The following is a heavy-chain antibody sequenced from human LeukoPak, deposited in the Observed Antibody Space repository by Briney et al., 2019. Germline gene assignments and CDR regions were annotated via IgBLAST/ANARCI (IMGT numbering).Heavy chain of an antibody. CDR2: IRNKANSYTT. CDR3: TRLVGAND. Sequence: QSGGSLRLSCAASGFTFSDHAMDWVRQAPGKGLEWVGRIRNKANSYTTEYAASVQGRFTVSRDESKNSLYLQMNSMKTEDTAVYYCTRLVGANDWGQGTLVTVSS. J-gene: IGHJ4*02. V-gene: IGHV3-72*01. D-gene: IGHD1-26*01. CDR1: GFTFSDHA.